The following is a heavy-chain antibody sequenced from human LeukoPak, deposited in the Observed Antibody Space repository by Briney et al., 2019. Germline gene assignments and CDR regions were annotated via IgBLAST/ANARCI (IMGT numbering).Heavy chain of an antibody. V-gene: IGHV3-30-3*01. CDR2: ISYDGSNR. Sequence: GGSLRLSCAASEFTFSSYWMSWVRQAPGKGLEWVAVISYDGSNRYYADSVKGRFTISRDNSKNTLYLQMNSLRAEDTAVYYCASGSYRYYYYGMDVWGQGTTVTVSS. CDR3: ASGSYRYYYYGMDV. J-gene: IGHJ6*02. D-gene: IGHD1-26*01. CDR1: EFTFSSYW.